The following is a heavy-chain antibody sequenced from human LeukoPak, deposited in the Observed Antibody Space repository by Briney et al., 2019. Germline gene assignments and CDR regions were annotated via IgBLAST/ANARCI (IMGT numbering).Heavy chain of an antibody. D-gene: IGHD6-13*01. J-gene: IGHJ4*02. CDR1: GFTFSDYY. Sequence: GGSLRLSCAASGFTFSDYYMTWIGQAPGKGLVWVSYISSSGSAIYYADSVKGRFTISRDNAKNSLYLQMNSLRAEDTAVYYCARSIAAAGGFDYWGQGTLVTVSS. CDR3: ARSIAAAGGFDY. V-gene: IGHV3-11*04. CDR2: ISSSGSAI.